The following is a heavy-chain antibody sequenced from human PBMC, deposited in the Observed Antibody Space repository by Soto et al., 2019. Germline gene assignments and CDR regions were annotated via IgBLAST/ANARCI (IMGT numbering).Heavy chain of an antibody. CDR3: ARHNGAAVSHDDAFDI. J-gene: IGHJ3*02. D-gene: IGHD6-13*01. Sequence: PGESLKISCKGSGYSFTSYWSGWVRQMRGKGLEWMGIIYPGDSDTRYSPSFQGQVTISADKSISTAYLQWSSLKASDTAMYYCARHNGAAVSHDDAFDIWGQGTMVTVSS. V-gene: IGHV5-51*01. CDR1: GYSFTSYW. CDR2: IYPGDSDT.